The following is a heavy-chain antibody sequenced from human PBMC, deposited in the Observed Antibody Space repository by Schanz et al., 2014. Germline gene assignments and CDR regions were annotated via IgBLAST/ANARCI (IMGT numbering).Heavy chain of an antibody. D-gene: IGHD4-17*01. CDR3: ARSPGDFPGWFDS. Sequence: QLQLQESGSGLVKPSQTLSLTCGVSGGSISSGGSSWNWIRLPPGKGLEWIGYIYHSGSTYYNPSLKSRVSISVDRSKNQCSLILNSVTAADTAVYYCARSPGDFPGWFDSWGQGTLVTVSS. J-gene: IGHJ5*01. CDR2: IYHSGST. CDR1: GGSISSGGSS. V-gene: IGHV4-30-2*01.